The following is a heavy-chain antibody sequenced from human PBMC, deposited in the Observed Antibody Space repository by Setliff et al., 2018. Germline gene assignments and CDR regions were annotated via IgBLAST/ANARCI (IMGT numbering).Heavy chain of an antibody. CDR1: GGSFSGYY. Sequence: SETLSLTCAVYGGSFSGYYWSWIRQPAGKGLEWIGHIYIGGITTYNPSLKSRVTISVDTSKNQFSLKLNSVTAADMAVYYCAREQWLDPPGYYYMDVWAKGTTVTVSS. CDR2: IYIGGIT. J-gene: IGHJ6*03. CDR3: AREQWLDPPGYYYMDV. D-gene: IGHD6-19*01. V-gene: IGHV4-4*07.